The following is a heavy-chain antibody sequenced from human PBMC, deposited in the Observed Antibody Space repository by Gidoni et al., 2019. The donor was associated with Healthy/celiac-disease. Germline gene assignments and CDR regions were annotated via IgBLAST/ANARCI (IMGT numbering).Heavy chain of an antibody. Sequence: QVQLQESGPGLVKPSETLSLTCTVSGGSISSYYWSWIRQPPGKGLEWIGYIYYSGSTNYNPSLKSRVTISVDTSKNQFSLKLSSVTAADTAVYYCARDRGYSYGIFDPWGQGTLVTVSS. CDR1: GGSISSYY. J-gene: IGHJ5*02. CDR2: IYYSGST. D-gene: IGHD5-18*01. V-gene: IGHV4-59*01. CDR3: ARDRGYSYGIFDP.